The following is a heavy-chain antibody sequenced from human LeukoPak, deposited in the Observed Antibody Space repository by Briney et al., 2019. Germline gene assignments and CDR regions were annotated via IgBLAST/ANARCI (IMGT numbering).Heavy chain of an antibody. Sequence: ASVKVSCKVSGYTLTELSMHWVRQAPGKGLEWMGGFDPEDGETIYAQKFQGRVTMTEDTSTDTAYMELSSLRSEDTAVCYCATDSKVGATRYYGMDVWGQGTTVTVSS. CDR2: FDPEDGET. D-gene: IGHD1-26*01. CDR3: ATDSKVGATRYYGMDV. CDR1: GYTLTELS. V-gene: IGHV1-24*01. J-gene: IGHJ6*02.